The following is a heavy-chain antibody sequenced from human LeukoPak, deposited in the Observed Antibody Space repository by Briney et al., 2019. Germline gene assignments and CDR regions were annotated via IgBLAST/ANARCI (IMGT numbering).Heavy chain of an antibody. CDR2: MSGSGGTT. D-gene: IGHD6-13*01. J-gene: IGHJ4*02. V-gene: IGHV3-23*01. Sequence: GGSLRLSCAASGFTLSSSAMTWVRQAPGKGLEWVSAMSGSGGTTYYADSVKGRFAISRDNSKNTLYLQMSSLRTEDTALYYCAKVQQLATIYYFDYWGQGSLVTVSS. CDR1: GFTLSSSA. CDR3: AKVQQLATIYYFDY.